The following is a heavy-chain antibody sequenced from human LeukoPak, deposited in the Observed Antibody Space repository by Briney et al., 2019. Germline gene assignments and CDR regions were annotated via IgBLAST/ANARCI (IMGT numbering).Heavy chain of an antibody. V-gene: IGHV1-2*06. CDR2: INPNSGGT. CDR1: GYTFTGYY. J-gene: IGHJ4*02. D-gene: IGHD5-18*01. Sequence: GASVKVSCKASGYTFTGYYMHWVRQAPGQGLEWMGRINPNSGGTSYAQKFQGRVTMTRDTSISTAYMELSRLRSDDTAVYYCARGYSYGYYFDYWGQGTLVTVSS. CDR3: ARGYSYGYYFDY.